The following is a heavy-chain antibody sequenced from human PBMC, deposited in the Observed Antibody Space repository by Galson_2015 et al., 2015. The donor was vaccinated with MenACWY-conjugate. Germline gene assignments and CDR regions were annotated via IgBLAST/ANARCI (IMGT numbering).Heavy chain of an antibody. CDR2: ISAYNGNT. V-gene: IGHV1-18*01. CDR1: GYTFSNYG. Sequence: SVKVSCKASGYTFSNYGISWVRQAPGQGLEWMGWISAYNGNTNYAKKVQGRDTMTTDTSTSTAYMERRSLTSDDTAVYYCARVTPNRGCPPGTGDGGQGTLVTVAS. J-gene: IGHJ4*02. CDR3: ARVTPNRGCPPGTGD. D-gene: IGHD3/OR15-3a*01.